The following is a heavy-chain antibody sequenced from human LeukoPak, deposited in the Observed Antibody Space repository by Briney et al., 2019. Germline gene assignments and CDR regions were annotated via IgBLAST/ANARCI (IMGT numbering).Heavy chain of an antibody. CDR2: IRRSAYGGTT. CDR3: GRSYDVLTAYYPPYY. J-gene: IGHJ4*02. Sequence: PGRSLRLSCTASGFIFGEYLMSWLRQAPGKGLEWVGFIRRSAYGGTTQYAASVKDRLVISRDDYKSVAYLQMNSLKTEDTAVYYCGRSYDVLTAYYPPYYCGQRTLVTVSS. V-gene: IGHV3-49*03. D-gene: IGHD3-9*01. CDR1: GFIFGEYL.